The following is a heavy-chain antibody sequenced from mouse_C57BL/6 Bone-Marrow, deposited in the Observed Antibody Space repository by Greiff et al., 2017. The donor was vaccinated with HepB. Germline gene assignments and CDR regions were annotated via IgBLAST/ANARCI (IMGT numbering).Heavy chain of an antibody. CDR1: GFNIKDDY. V-gene: IGHV14-4*01. CDR2: IDPENGDT. D-gene: IGHD1-1*01. Sequence: EVQLQQSGAELVRPGASVKLSCTASGFNIKDDYMHWVKQRPEQGLEWIGWIDPENGDTEYASKFQGKATITADTSSNTAYLQLSSLTSADTAVYYCTNHYYYGSSSLAYWGQGTLVTVSA. J-gene: IGHJ3*01. CDR3: TNHYYYGSSSLAY.